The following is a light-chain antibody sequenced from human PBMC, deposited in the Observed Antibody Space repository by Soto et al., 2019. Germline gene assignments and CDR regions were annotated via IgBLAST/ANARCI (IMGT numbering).Light chain of an antibody. V-gene: IGKV1-39*01. CDR1: QSISSY. CDR3: QQSYSTLWT. Sequence: DVRLTQSPSSLSASVGDRFTITCRASQSISSYLNWYQQKPGKAPKLLIYAASSLQSGVPSRFSGSGSGTDFTLTISSLQPEDFATYYCQQSYSTLWTFGQGTKVDIK. CDR2: AAS. J-gene: IGKJ1*01.